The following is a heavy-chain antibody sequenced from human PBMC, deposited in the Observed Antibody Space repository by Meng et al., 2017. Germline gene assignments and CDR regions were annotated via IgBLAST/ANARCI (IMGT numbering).Heavy chain of an antibody. CDR3: AKEVDNWFDP. Sequence: QVQRVESGAEVKKPGSSVKVSCKGSGGTFSSYAISWVRQAPGQGLEWMGGIIPIFATANYAQKFQGRVTITADESTSTAYMELSSLRSEDTAVYYCAKEVDNWFDPWGQGTLVTVSS. V-gene: IGHV1-69*01. J-gene: IGHJ5*02. D-gene: IGHD2-15*01. CDR1: GGTFSSYA. CDR2: IIPIFATA.